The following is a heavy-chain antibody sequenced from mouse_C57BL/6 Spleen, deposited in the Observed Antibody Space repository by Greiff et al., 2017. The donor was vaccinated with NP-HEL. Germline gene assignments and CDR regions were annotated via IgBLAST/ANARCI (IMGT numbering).Heavy chain of an antibody. Sequence: QVQLQQPGAELVKPGASVKLSCKASGYTFTSYWMHWVKQRPGQGLEWIGMIHPNSGSTNYNEKCKSKATLTVDKSSSTAYMQLSSLTSEDSAVYYCARCPDDYDPAMDYWGQGTSVTVSS. V-gene: IGHV1-64*01. CDR2: IHPNSGST. CDR3: ARCPDDYDPAMDY. J-gene: IGHJ4*01. CDR1: GYTFTSYW. D-gene: IGHD2-4*01.